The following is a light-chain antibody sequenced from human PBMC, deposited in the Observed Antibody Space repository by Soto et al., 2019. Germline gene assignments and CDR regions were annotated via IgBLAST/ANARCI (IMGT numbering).Light chain of an antibody. CDR2: GAT. J-gene: IGKJ5*01. Sequence: PGERATLSCWASESVGDYLAWYQQKPGQAPRLLIYGATKRTSGTPDRFSGTGSETAFTLAISRLEPGDFAVYYCQQYVTSPAITFGQVTRLEIK. CDR3: QQYVTSPAIT. V-gene: IGKV3-20*01. CDR1: ESVGDY.